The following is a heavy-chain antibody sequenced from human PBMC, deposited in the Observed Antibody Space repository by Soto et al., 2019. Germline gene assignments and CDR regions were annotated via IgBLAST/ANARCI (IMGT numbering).Heavy chain of an antibody. J-gene: IGHJ4*02. Sequence: PGGSLRLSCAASGFTFSSYGMHWVRQAPGKGLEWVAVIWYDGSNKYYADSVKGRFTISRDNSKNTLYLQMNSLRAEDTAVYYCARESFTYYYDSSGYYYDYWGQGTLVTVSS. CDR2: IWYDGSNK. CDR3: ARESFTYYYDSSGYYYDY. V-gene: IGHV3-33*01. CDR1: GFTFSSYG. D-gene: IGHD3-22*01.